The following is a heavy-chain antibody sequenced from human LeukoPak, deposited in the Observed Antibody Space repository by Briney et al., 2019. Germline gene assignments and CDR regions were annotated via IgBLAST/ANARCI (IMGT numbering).Heavy chain of an antibody. Sequence: GGSLRLSCAASGFPFSTYWMSWVRQAPGKGLEWVANIKKDGSEKYYVDSVKGRFTISRDNAKNSLYLQMNSLRAEDTAVYYCASQSSGLFAYWDQGTLVTVSS. D-gene: IGHD3-10*01. V-gene: IGHV3-7*05. CDR3: ASQSSGLFAY. CDR1: GFPFSTYW. J-gene: IGHJ4*02. CDR2: IKKDGSEK.